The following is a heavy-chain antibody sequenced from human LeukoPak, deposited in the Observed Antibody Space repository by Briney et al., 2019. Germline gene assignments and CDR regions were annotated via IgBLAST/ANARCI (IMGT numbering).Heavy chain of an antibody. Sequence: ASVKVSCKASGGTFSSYAISWVRQAPGQGLEWMGRIIPIFGTANYAQKFQGRVTITTDESTSTAYMELSSLRSEDTAVYYCARDRTFEYDILTGYYNWFDPWDQGTLVTVSS. CDR2: IIPIFGTA. CDR1: GGTFSSYA. CDR3: ARDRTFEYDILTGYYNWFDP. D-gene: IGHD3-9*01. V-gene: IGHV1-69*05. J-gene: IGHJ5*02.